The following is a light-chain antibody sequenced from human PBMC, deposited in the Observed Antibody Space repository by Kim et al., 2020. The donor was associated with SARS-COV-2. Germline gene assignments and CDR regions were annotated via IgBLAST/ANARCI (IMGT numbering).Light chain of an antibody. CDR1: SGYSKYK. J-gene: IGLJ2*01. V-gene: IGLV9-49*01. CDR3: GADHGSGSNWV. CDR2: VGTGGIVG. Sequence: LTCTRSSGYSKYKVDWYQQRPGKGPRFVMRVGTGGIVGSKGDGIPDRFSVLGSGLNRYLTTKNIQEEDESDYHCGADHGSGSNWVFGGGTQLTVL.